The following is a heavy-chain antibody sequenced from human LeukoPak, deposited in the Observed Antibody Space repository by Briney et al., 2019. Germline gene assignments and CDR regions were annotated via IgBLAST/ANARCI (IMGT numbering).Heavy chain of an antibody. D-gene: IGHD6-19*01. CDR2: ISGDGATT. CDR1: GFPFSSYA. Sequence: GGSLRLSCAASGFPFSSYAMTWVRQAPGKGLEWVSSISGDGATTYHADSVKGRLTISRNNSKNTLYLQMNSLRAEDTAVYYCARDWQWLAIDYWGQGTLVTVSS. J-gene: IGHJ4*02. CDR3: ARDWQWLAIDY. V-gene: IGHV3-23*01.